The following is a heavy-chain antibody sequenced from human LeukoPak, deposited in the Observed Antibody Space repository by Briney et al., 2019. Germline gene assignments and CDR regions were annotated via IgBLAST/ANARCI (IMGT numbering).Heavy chain of an antibody. Sequence: PSETLSLTCTVSGGSISSGSHYYQWVRQHPGKGLEWIGYIYYTGITSYNPSLKSRVTMSVDTSMNQVSLKVTSLTAADTAVYYWAASSGVTWGRFWGQGALVTVSS. CDR1: GGSISSGSHY. CDR2: IYYTGIT. J-gene: IGHJ4*02. V-gene: IGHV4-31*03. CDR3: AASSGVTWGRF. D-gene: IGHD2-21*02.